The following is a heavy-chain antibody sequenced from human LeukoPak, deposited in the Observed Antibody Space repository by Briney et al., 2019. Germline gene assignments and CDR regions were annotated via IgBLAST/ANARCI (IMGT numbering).Heavy chain of an antibody. D-gene: IGHD3-22*01. CDR1: GFTFDDYA. V-gene: IGHV3-9*01. Sequence: PGGSLRLSCAASGFTFDDYAMHWVRQAPGKGLEWVSGISWNSGSIGYADSVKGRFTISRDNAKNSLYLQMNSLRAEDTAVYYCARVPKGYYYDSSGYYYDRSVGYYFDYWGQGTLVTVSS. CDR3: ARVPKGYYYDSSGYYYDRSVGYYFDY. J-gene: IGHJ4*02. CDR2: ISWNSGSI.